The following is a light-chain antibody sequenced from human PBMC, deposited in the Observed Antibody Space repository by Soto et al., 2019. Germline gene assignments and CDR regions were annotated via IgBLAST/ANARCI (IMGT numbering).Light chain of an antibody. V-gene: IGKV1-33*01. CDR3: QQSAILPPT. CDR2: EEI. Sequence: DIQMTQSPSSLSASVGDRVTITCQASQDINNFLHWYEQRPGKAPKLLIYEEIKLDTVVPSRFSGSGSGTHFTFTISSLQPEDIATYFCQQSAILPPTFGGGTKVEI. CDR1: QDINNF. J-gene: IGKJ4*01.